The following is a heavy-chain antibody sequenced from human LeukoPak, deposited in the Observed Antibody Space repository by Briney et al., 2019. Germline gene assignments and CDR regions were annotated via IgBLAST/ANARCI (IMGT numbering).Heavy chain of an antibody. V-gene: IGHV3-21*01. CDR3: ARKLWFGEPYYYYYGMDV. Sequence: VGSLRLSCAASGFTFSSYSMNWVRQAPGKGLEWVSSISSSRSYIYYAYSVKGGFTISRDTAKNSLYLQMNSLRAEDTAVYYCARKLWFGEPYYYYYGMDVWGKGTTVTVSS. D-gene: IGHD3-10*01. CDR2: ISSSRSYI. CDR1: GFTFSSYS. J-gene: IGHJ6*04.